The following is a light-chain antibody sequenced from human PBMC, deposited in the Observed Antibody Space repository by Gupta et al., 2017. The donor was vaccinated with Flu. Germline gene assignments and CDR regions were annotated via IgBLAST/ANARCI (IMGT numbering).Light chain of an antibody. Sequence: DIQMTMTTSSLSALVGDRVTITCRASQGISNYLAWYQQKPGKVPKLLIYAASTLQSGVPSRFSGSGSGTDFTLTISSLQPEDVATYYCQKYNSAPRTFGPGTKVDIK. J-gene: IGKJ3*01. V-gene: IGKV1-27*01. CDR1: QGISNY. CDR2: AAS. CDR3: QKYNSAPRT.